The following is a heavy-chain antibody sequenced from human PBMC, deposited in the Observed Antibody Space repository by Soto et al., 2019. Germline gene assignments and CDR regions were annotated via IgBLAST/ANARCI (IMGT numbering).Heavy chain of an antibody. CDR1: GYSFTSYW. CDR2: IDPSDSYT. Sequence: GESLKISCKGSGYSFTSYWISWVRQMPGKGLEWMGRIDPSDSYTNYSPSFRGHVTISADKSISTAYLQWSSLKASDTAMYYCARQRWFGDSKAYFDYWGQGTLVTVSS. V-gene: IGHV5-10-1*01. D-gene: IGHD3-10*01. CDR3: ARQRWFGDSKAYFDY. J-gene: IGHJ4*02.